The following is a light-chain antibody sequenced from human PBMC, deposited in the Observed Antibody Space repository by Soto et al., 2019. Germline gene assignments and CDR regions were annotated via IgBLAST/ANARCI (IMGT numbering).Light chain of an antibody. CDR3: QQYSSSRT. CDR2: GGS. CDR1: QSVSSNH. J-gene: IGKJ1*01. V-gene: IGKV3-20*01. Sequence: DIVLTQSAGTLSWSPGERATLSCRASQSVSSNHLAWYQQKPGQAPRLLIYGGSSRATGIPVRFSGSGSETDFTLTITRLEPEDFAVYYCQQYSSSRTFGQGTKVDIK.